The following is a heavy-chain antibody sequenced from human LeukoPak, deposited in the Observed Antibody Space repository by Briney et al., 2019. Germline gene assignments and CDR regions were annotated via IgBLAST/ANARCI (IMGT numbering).Heavy chain of an antibody. CDR3: AKDEAAAKSGGWFDP. V-gene: IGHV1-69*05. CDR2: IIPIFGTA. D-gene: IGHD6-13*01. J-gene: IGHJ5*02. CDR1: GGTFSSYA. Sequence: SVKVSCKASGGTFSSYAISWVRQAPGQGLEWMGGIIPIFGTANYAQKFQGRVTITTDESTSTAYMELSSLRSEDTAVYYCAKDEAAAKSGGWFDPWGQGTLVTVSS.